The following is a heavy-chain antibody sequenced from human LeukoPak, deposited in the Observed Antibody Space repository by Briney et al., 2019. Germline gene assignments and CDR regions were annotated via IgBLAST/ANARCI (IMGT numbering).Heavy chain of an antibody. CDR3: ARKEGGQLINTRRWFDP. Sequence: SETLSLTCAVYGGSFSGYYWSWIRQPPGKGLEWIGEINHSGNTNSNPSLKSRVTMSVDTSKNQFSLKLSSVTAADTAVYYCARKEGGQLINTRRWFDPWGQGTLVTVSS. D-gene: IGHD6-13*01. V-gene: IGHV4-34*01. CDR1: GGSFSGYY. CDR2: INHSGNT. J-gene: IGHJ5*02.